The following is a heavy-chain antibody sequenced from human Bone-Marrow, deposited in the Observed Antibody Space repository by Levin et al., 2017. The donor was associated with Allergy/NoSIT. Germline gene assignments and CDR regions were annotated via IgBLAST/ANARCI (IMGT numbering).Heavy chain of an antibody. D-gene: IGHD3-16*01. J-gene: IGHJ4*02. CDR3: TTLWTAGGVDS. Sequence: ETLSLTCAASGFTFGKAWMNWVRQAPGKGLEWVGRIISRADGGATDYAAPVRGRFTMSRDDSENMLYLQMNSLKTDDTAVYYCTTLWTAGGVDSWGQGALVTVSS. V-gene: IGHV3-15*07. CDR1: GFTFGKAW. CDR2: IISRADGGAT.